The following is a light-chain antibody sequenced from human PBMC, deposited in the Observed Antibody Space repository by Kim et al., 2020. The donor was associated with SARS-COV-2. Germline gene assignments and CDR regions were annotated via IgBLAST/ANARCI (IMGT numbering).Light chain of an antibody. CDR3: QQYHSSVA. V-gene: IGKV3-20*01. J-gene: IGKJ4*01. CDR2: DTS. CDR1: RTLSTNY. Sequence: LSPGERATLSCRASRTLSTNYFAWYQQKPGQTPKLLIYDTSNRATGIPDRFSGSGSGTDFTLTISRLEPEDFAVYYCQQYHSSVAFGGGTKVDIK.